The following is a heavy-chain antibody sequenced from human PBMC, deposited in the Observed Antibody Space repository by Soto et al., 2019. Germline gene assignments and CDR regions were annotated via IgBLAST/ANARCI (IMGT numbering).Heavy chain of an antibody. D-gene: IGHD5-18*01. CDR2: ISGSGGST. V-gene: IGHV3-23*01. J-gene: IGHJ4*02. CDR3: AKSMVTRARFDY. CDR1: GFTCSSYA. Sequence: RGSLILSCAASGFTCSSYAMSWVRQAPGKGLEWVSAISGSGGSTYYAASVKGRLTISRDNSKNTLYLQMNSLRAEDTAVYYCAKSMVTRARFDYWGQGILVTVSS.